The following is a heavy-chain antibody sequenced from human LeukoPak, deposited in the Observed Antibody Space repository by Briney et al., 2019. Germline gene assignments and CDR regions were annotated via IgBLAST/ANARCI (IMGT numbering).Heavy chain of an antibody. J-gene: IGHJ5*02. CDR2: IYYSGST. CDR1: GGSISSSSYY. D-gene: IGHD6-6*01. CDR3: SRLSSSSYWFDP. Sequence: PSETLSLTCTVSGGSISSSSYYWGWIRQPPGKGLEWIGSIYYSGSTYYNPSLKSRVTISVDTSKNQFSLKLSSVTAADTAVYYCSRLSSSSYWFDPWGQGTLLTVSS. V-gene: IGHV4-39*01.